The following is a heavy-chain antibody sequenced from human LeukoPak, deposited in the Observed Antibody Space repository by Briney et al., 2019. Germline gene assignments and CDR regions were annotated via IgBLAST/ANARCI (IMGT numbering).Heavy chain of an antibody. D-gene: IGHD5-18*01. Sequence: GGSLRLSCAASGFTFSSYAMHWVRQAPGKGLEYVSAISSNGGTTYYSNSVKGRFTVSRDNSKNTLYLQMGSLRGEDMAVYYCARKGYSYGYSDYWGQGTLVTVSS. CDR2: ISSNGGTT. V-gene: IGHV3-64*01. CDR3: ARKGYSYGYSDY. J-gene: IGHJ4*02. CDR1: GFTFSSYA.